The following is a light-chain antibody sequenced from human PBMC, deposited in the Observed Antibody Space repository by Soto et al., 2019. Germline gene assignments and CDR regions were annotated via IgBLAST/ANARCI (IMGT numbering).Light chain of an antibody. Sequence: EIVLTQSPATLSFSPGERATLSWRASQSLNNHLAWYQHNPGQAPRLVIYESFNRAIGIPVRFSGSGSGTDFALTIDSLESEDFAVYYCQQRGGWPPTFGQGTKVDIK. CDR3: QQRGGWPPT. CDR2: ESF. V-gene: IGKV3-11*01. CDR1: QSLNNH. J-gene: IGKJ1*01.